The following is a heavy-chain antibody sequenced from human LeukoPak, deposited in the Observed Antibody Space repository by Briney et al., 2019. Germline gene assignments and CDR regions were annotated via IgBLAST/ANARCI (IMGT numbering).Heavy chain of an antibody. V-gene: IGHV3-15*07. J-gene: IGHJ5*02. Sequence: GGSLRLSCAASGFTFSNAWMNWVRQAPGKGLEWVGRIKSKTDGGTTDYAAPVKGRFTISRDDSKNTLYLQMNSLKTEDTAVYYCTTDPYYDSSGYYSTWGQGTLVTVSS. CDR1: GFTFSNAW. CDR2: IKSKTDGGTT. CDR3: TTDPYYDSSGYYST. D-gene: IGHD3-22*01.